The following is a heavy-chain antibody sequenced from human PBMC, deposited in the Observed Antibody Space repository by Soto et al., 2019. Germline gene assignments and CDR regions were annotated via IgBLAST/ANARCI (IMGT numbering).Heavy chain of an antibody. J-gene: IGHJ4*02. CDR3: ARQIVPWKSRYPPGY. Sequence: GASVKVSCKASGYTFTSYGISWVRQAPGQGLEWMGWISAYNGNTNYAQKLQGRVTMTTDTSTSTAYMELRSLRSDDTAVYYCARQIVPWKSRYPPGYWGQGTLVTVSS. D-gene: IGHD3-9*01. CDR2: ISAYNGNT. CDR1: GYTFTSYG. V-gene: IGHV1-18*01.